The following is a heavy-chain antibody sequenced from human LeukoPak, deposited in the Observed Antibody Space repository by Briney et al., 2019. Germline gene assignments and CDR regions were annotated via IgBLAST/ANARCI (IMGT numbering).Heavy chain of an antibody. CDR3: ARVSSGSYDNDY. CDR1: GGSFSGYY. CDR2: INHSGST. V-gene: IGHV4-34*01. D-gene: IGHD1-26*01. Sequence: SETLSPTCAVYGGSFSGYYWSWIRQPPGKGLEWIGEINHSGSTNYNPSLKSRVTISVDTSKNQFSLKLSSVTAADTAVYYCARVSSGSYDNDYWGQGTLVTVSS. J-gene: IGHJ4*02.